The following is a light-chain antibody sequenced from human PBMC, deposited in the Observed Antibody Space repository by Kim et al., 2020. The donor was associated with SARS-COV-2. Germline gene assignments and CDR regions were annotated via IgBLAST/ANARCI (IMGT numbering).Light chain of an antibody. J-gene: IGLJ2*01. CDR3: QSADISGTSWI. Sequence: QWPGRAPILVLYRDKERPSWIPERLSGSRSGTTHTLTITGVQTEDEAEDYCQSADISGTSWIFGGGTQLTVL. CDR2: RDK. V-gene: IGLV3-25*03.